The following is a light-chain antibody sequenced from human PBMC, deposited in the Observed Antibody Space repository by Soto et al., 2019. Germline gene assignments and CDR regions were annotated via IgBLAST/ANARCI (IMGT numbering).Light chain of an antibody. Sequence: EIVLTQSPATLSLSPGERATLSCRASQSVSSYLAWYQQKPGQAPRLLIYDASNRATGIPARFSGSGSGTDFTLTISSLEPEVFAVYYCQQRSNWPRPLTFGGGTKVEIK. V-gene: IGKV3-11*01. J-gene: IGKJ4*01. CDR3: QQRSNWPRPLT. CDR1: QSVSSY. CDR2: DAS.